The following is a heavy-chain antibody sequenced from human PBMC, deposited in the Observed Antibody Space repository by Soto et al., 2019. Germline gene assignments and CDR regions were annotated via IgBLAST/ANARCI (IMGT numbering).Heavy chain of an antibody. V-gene: IGHV1-18*01. Sequence: QIYLVQSGAEVKKPGASVKVSCKASGYTFTSYGIIWVRQAPGQGLEWMGWINTKNGNTHYAQKLQGRVTMTTATSTPTAYMELRSLRTDDSAVYFCARDQAPYSNGWYFWGQGPLVTVSS. CDR2: INTKNGNT. D-gene: IGHD6-19*01. J-gene: IGHJ4*02. CDR1: GYTFTSYG. CDR3: ARDQAPYSNGWYF.